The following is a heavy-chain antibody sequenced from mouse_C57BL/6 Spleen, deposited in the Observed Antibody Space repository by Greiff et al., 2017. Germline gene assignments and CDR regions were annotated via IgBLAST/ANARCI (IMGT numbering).Heavy chain of an antibody. J-gene: IGHJ1*03. CDR3: ARGVYPQGYFDV. V-gene: IGHV1-53*01. CDR2: INPSNGGT. D-gene: IGHD3-1*01. CDR1: GYTFTSYW. Sequence: VKLQESGTELVKPGASVKLSCKASGYTFTSYWMHWVKQRPGQGLEWIGNINPSNGGTNYNEKFKSKATLTVDKSSSTAYMQLSSLTSEDSAVYYCARGVYPQGYFDVWGTGTTVTVSS.